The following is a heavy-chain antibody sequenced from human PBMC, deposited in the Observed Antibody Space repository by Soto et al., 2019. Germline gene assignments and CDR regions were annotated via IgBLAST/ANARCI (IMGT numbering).Heavy chain of an antibody. CDR2: ISGYNANT. CDR1: GYSFTRYG. CDR3: ARMGDVPYYYYGLDV. D-gene: IGHD3-16*01. J-gene: IGHJ6*02. Sequence: QVQLVQSGAEVKKPGASVKVSCKASGYSFTRYGISWVRQAPGQGLEWMGWISGYNANTNYPENLQGRVTMTTDTATSTAYMEVTTLISDDTAGYYCARMGDVPYYYYGLDVWGQGTTVTVSS. V-gene: IGHV1-18*01.